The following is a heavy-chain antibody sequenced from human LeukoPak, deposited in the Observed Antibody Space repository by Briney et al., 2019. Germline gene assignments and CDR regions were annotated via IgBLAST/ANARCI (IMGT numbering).Heavy chain of an antibody. D-gene: IGHD3-10*01. V-gene: IGHV7-4-1*02. Sequence: GASVKVSCKASGYTFTSYAMNWVRQAPGQGLEWMGWINTNTGNPTYAQGFTGRFVFSLDTSVSTAYLQISSLKAEDTAVYYCARELWFGDHNYYYYYGMDVWGQGTTVTVSS. CDR2: INTNTGNP. CDR3: ARELWFGDHNYYYYYGMDV. CDR1: GYTFTSYA. J-gene: IGHJ6*02.